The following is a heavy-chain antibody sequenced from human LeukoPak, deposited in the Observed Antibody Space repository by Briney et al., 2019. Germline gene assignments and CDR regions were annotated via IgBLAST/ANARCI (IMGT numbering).Heavy chain of an antibody. CDR3: ARHVDYYDSSGYLYYFDY. J-gene: IGHJ4*02. CDR2: IYYSGST. Sequence: SETLSLTCTASGGSISSYYWRWIRQPPGKGLEWIGYIYYSGSTNYNPSLKSRVTISVDTSKNQFSLKLSSVTAADTAVYYCARHVDYYDSSGYLYYFDYWGQGTLVTVSS. V-gene: IGHV4-59*08. CDR1: GGSISSYY. D-gene: IGHD3-22*01.